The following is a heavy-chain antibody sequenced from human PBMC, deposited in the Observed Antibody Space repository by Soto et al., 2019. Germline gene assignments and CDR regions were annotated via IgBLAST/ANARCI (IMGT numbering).Heavy chain of an antibody. Sequence: EVQLVESGGGVVRPGGSLRLSCAASGFTFDDHGMTWVRQAPGTGLEWVSGITWNGATTGYADSVKGRFTISRDNAKNSLYLQMNSLRVEDTALYYCARDGGVVVAVDAFDVWGQGTMVTVSS. CDR3: ARDGGVVVAVDAFDV. CDR2: ITWNGATT. V-gene: IGHV3-20*04. J-gene: IGHJ3*01. CDR1: GFTFDDHG. D-gene: IGHD6-19*01.